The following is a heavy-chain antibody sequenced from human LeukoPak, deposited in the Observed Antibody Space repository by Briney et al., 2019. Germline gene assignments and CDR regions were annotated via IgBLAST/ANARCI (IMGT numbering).Heavy chain of an antibody. CDR1: GFTFDNYG. J-gene: IGHJ6*03. CDR2: IRYDGINK. V-gene: IGHV3-30*02. CDR3: ARVEAARPLPRNYYYYYMDV. Sequence: GGSLRLSCAASGFTFDNYGMHWVRQAPGKGLEWVAFIRYDGINKYYADSVKGRFTISRDNSKNTLYLQMNSLRAEDTAVYYCARVEAARPLPRNYYYYYMDVWGKGTTVTVSS. D-gene: IGHD6-6*01.